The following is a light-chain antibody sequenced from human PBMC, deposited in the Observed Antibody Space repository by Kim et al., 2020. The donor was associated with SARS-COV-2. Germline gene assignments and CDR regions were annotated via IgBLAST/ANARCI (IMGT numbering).Light chain of an antibody. CDR1: SSDVGGYNY. Sequence: GQSVAISCTGTSSDVGGYNYVSWYQQHPAKAPTLMIYNVNTRPSGVPDRFSGSKSGSTASLTISGHQAEDEADYYCCSYAGSYTWVFGGGTKLTVL. V-gene: IGLV2-11*01. J-gene: IGLJ3*02. CDR2: NVN. CDR3: CSYAGSYTWV.